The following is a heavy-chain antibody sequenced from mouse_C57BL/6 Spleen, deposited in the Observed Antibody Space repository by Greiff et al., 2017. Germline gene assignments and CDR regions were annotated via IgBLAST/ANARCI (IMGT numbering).Heavy chain of an antibody. CDR1: GYAFSSSW. V-gene: IGHV1-82*01. D-gene: IGHD1-1*01. CDR2: IYPGDGDT. J-gene: IGHJ1*03. Sequence: VMLVESGPELVKPGASVKISCKASGYAFSSSWMNWVKQRPGKGLEWIGRIYPGDGDTNYNGKFKGKATLTADKSSSTAYMQLSSLTSEDSAVYFCARGLTTVVAHWYFDVWGTGTTVTVSS. CDR3: ARGLTTVVAHWYFDV.